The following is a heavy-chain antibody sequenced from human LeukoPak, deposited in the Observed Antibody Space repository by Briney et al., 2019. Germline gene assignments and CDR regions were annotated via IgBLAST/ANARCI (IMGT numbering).Heavy chain of an antibody. J-gene: IGHJ6*02. Sequence: PGGSLRLSCAASGFTFSSYAMNWVRQAPGKGLEWVLAISGGGGSTYYADSVKGRFTISRDNSKNTLYLQMNSLRAEDTAIYYCAKARYSSPYYYGMDVWGQGTTVTVSS. CDR2: ISGGGGST. V-gene: IGHV3-23*01. CDR1: GFTFSSYA. D-gene: IGHD6-13*01. CDR3: AKARYSSPYYYGMDV.